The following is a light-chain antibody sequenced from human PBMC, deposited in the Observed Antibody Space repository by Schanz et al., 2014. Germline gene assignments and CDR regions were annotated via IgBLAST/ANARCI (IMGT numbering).Light chain of an antibody. J-gene: IGLJ2*01. CDR2: DVT. V-gene: IGLV2-14*02. CDR1: SSDVGSYDL. Sequence: QSALTQPASVSGSPGQSITISCTGTSSDVGSYDLVSWYQQHPGKAPKLLIYDVTERPSGVPDRFSGSRSGSTASLTVSGLQADDEADYYCQSYDSSLSGSVFGGGTKLTVL. CDR3: QSYDSSLSGSV.